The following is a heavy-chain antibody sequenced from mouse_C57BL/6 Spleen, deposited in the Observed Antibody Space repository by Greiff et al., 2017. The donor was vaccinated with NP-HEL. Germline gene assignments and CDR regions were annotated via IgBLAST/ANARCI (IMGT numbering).Heavy chain of an antibody. Sequence: EVQLQQSGPGLVKPSQSLSLTCSVTGYSITSGYYWNWIRQFPGNKLEWMGYISYDGSNNYNPSLKNRISITRDTSKNQFFLKLNSVTTEDTATYYCASGGVYYGSSPFDYWGQGTTLTVSS. J-gene: IGHJ2*01. V-gene: IGHV3-6*01. D-gene: IGHD1-1*01. CDR2: ISYDGSN. CDR1: GYSITSGYY. CDR3: ASGGVYYGSSPFDY.